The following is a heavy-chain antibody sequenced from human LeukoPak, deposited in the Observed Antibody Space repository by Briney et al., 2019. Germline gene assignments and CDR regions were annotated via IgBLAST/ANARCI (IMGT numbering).Heavy chain of an antibody. CDR1: GFIFNSYA. CDR2: ISGSGAST. CDR3: AKGLDSSGYSKYYFDY. V-gene: IGHV3-23*01. J-gene: IGHJ4*02. D-gene: IGHD3-22*01. Sequence: GGSLRLSCAASGFIFNSYAMNWVRQAPGKGLEWVSAISGSGASTYYADSVKGRFTISRDNSKNTLYLQMNSLRAEDTAIYYCAKGLDSSGYSKYYFDYWGQGTLVTVSS.